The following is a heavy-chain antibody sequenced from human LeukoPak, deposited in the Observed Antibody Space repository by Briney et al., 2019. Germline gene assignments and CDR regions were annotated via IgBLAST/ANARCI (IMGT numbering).Heavy chain of an antibody. J-gene: IGHJ4*02. CDR2: MSGSGSST. Sequence: GGSLRLSCAASGFTFSTYAMHWVRQAPGKGLEWVSGMSGSGSSTYYADSVKGRFTISRDNSKNMLYLQMNSLRAEDTALYYCAKDLEAYYYADIDYWGQGTLVTVSS. D-gene: IGHD3-10*01. CDR3: AKDLEAYYYADIDY. CDR1: GFTFSTYA. V-gene: IGHV3-23*01.